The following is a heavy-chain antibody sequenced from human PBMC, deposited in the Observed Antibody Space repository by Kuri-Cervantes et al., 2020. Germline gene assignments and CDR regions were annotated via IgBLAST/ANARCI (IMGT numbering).Heavy chain of an antibody. Sequence: GGALRLSCAASGFTFNNYWMSWVRQAPGKGLEWVANIKHDGTEKYYVDSVKGRFTISRDNAKNSLYLQMNSLRAEDTALYYCAKDKTRDYYYGMDVWGQGTTVTVSS. CDR2: IKHDGTEK. J-gene: IGHJ6*02. V-gene: IGHV3-7*03. CDR3: AKDKTRDYYYGMDV. CDR1: GFTFNNYW.